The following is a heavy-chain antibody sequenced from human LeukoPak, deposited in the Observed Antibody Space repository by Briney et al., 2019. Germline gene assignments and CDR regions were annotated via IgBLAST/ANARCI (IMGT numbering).Heavy chain of an antibody. CDR1: GFTFSDYY. CDR3: ARGGTLQYGMDV. D-gene: IGHD3/OR15-3a*01. V-gene: IGHV3-11*01. CDR2: ISSSGGKI. J-gene: IGHJ6*02. Sequence: GGSLRLSCAASGFTFSDYYMTWIRQSPGKGLEWVSYISSSGGKIYYADSVKGRFTVSRDNAKNSVFLQMNSLGAEDTALYYCARGGTLQYGMDVWGQGTTVTVSS.